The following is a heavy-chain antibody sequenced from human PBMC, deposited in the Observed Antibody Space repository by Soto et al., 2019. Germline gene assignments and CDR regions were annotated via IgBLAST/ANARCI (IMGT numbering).Heavy chain of an antibody. V-gene: IGHV1-69*08. CDR1: GGTFSSYT. Sequence: QVQLVQSGAEVKKPGSSVKVSCKASGGTFSSYTISWVRQAPGQRLEWMGRIIPILGIANYAQKFQGRVTITADKSTSTAYMGLSSLRSEDTAVYFCARDRRGSGWYVLFDYWGQGTLVTVSS. CDR2: IIPILGIA. CDR3: ARDRRGSGWYVLFDY. J-gene: IGHJ4*02. D-gene: IGHD6-19*01.